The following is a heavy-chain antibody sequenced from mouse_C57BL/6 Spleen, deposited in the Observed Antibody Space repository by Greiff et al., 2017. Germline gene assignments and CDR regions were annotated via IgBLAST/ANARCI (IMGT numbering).Heavy chain of an antibody. Sequence: VQLQQSGAELVRPGSSVKMSCKTSGYTFTSYGINWVKQRPGQGLEWIGYIDIGNGYTEYNEKFKGKAILTSDTSSSTAYMQRSSLTSEDSAIYFCARRGDSSGYFDCWGQGTTLTVAS. CDR3: ARRGDSSGYFDC. V-gene: IGHV1-58*01. CDR1: GYTFTSYG. CDR2: IDIGNGYT. J-gene: IGHJ2*01. D-gene: IGHD3-2*02.